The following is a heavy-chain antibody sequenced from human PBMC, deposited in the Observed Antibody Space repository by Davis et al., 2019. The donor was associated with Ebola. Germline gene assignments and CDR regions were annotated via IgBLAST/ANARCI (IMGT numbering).Heavy chain of an antibody. CDR2: ISHSGIT. J-gene: IGHJ3*02. V-gene: IGHV4-39*07. Sequence: MPSETLSLTCTVSGGSISSGGYYWTWIRQPPGKGLEWIGEISHSGITSYNPSLKSRVTIMLETSKTQFSLKLTSVTAADTAVYYCARGPPGDYCRDTTCYTGAFDIWGQGAMVTVSS. CDR1: GGSISSGGYY. D-gene: IGHD2-2*02. CDR3: ARGPPGDYCRDTTCYTGAFDI.